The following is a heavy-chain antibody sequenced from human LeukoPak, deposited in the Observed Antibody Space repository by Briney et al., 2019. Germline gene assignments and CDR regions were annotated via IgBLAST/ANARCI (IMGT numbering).Heavy chain of an antibody. Sequence: GASVKVSCKASGSTFTSYYMHWVRQAPGQGLEWVGIINPSGCSTSYAQKFQGRVTMTRDMTTSRLYMELSSPRSDETAVYYCAGGSGIVVVPADNWGQGTLVTVSS. J-gene: IGHJ4*02. CDR1: GSTFTSYY. CDR3: AGGSGIVVVPADN. D-gene: IGHD2-2*01. CDR2: INPSGCST. V-gene: IGHV1-46*01.